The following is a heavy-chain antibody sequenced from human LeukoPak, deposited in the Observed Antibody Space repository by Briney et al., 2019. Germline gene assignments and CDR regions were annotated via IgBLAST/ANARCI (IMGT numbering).Heavy chain of an antibody. V-gene: IGHV4-59*01. D-gene: IGHD6-19*01. CDR3: ARIGRGWALDV. CDR1: GGSISSYY. CDR2: IYYSGST. J-gene: IGHJ6*04. Sequence: PSETLSLTCTVSGGSISSYYWSWIRQPPGKGLEWIGYIYYSGSTNYNPSLKSRVTISVDTSKNQFSLKLSSVTAADTAVYYCARIGRGWALDVWGKGTTVTVSS.